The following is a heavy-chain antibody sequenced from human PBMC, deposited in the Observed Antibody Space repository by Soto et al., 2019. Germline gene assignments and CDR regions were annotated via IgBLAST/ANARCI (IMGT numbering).Heavy chain of an antibody. CDR2: ISGGSNYI. Sequence: EVQLVESGGGLVKPGGSLRLSCAASGFTFSTYSMNWVRQAPGKGLEWISSISGGSNYIYYADSVRGRFTISRDNVKNSLYLQMNSLRVEDTAVYYCARDPSSLGRFDPWGQGTLVTVSS. CDR1: GFTFSTYS. D-gene: IGHD2-2*01. J-gene: IGHJ5*02. V-gene: IGHV3-21*01. CDR3: ARDPSSLGRFDP.